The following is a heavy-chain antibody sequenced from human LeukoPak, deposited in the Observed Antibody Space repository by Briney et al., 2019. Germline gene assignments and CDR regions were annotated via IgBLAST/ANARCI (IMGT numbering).Heavy chain of an antibody. V-gene: IGHV1-69*04. D-gene: IGHD5-12*01. J-gene: IGHJ4*02. CDR1: GGTFSSYA. CDR2: IIPIFGIA. Sequence: ASVKVSCKASGGTFSSYAISWVRQAPGQGLEWMGRIIPIFGIANYAQKFQGRVMITADKSTSTAYMELSSLRSEDTAVYYCARDLGERYSGYDGVYFDYWGQGTLVTVSS. CDR3: ARDLGERYSGYDGVYFDY.